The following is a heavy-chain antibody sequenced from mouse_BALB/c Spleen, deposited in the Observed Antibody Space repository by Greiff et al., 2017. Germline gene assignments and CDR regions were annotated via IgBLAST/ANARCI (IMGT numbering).Heavy chain of an antibody. CDR3: AREGYGNYFAWFAY. Sequence: EVQLVESGPGLVKPSQSLSLTCSVTGYSITSGYYWNWIRQFPGNKLEWMGYISYDGSNNYNPSLKNRISITRDTSKNQFFLKLNSVTTEDTATYYCAREGYGNYFAWFAYWGQGTLVTVSA. J-gene: IGHJ3*01. CDR2: ISYDGSN. CDR1: GYSITSGYY. V-gene: IGHV3-6*02. D-gene: IGHD2-10*02.